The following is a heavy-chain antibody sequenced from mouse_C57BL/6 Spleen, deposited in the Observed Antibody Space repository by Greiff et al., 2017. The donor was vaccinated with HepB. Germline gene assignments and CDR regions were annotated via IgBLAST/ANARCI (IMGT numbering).Heavy chain of an antibody. CDR1: GFTFNTYA. J-gene: IGHJ4*01. CDR2: IRSKSSNYAT. D-gene: IGHD1-1*01. Sequence: EVMLVESGGGLVQPKGSLKLSCAASGFTFNTYAMHWVRQAPGKGLEWVARIRSKSSNYATYYADSVKDRFTISRDDSQSMLYLQMNNLKTEDTAMYYCVRETVASYYYAMDYWGQGASVTVSS. V-gene: IGHV10-3*01. CDR3: VRETVASYYYAMDY.